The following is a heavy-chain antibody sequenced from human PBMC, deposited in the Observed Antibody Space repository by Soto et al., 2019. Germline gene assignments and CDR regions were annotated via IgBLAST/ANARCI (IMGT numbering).Heavy chain of an antibody. V-gene: IGHV1-69*02. CDR2: ITPILGKP. D-gene: IGHD2-15*01. CDR3: ASREGGSSYFYYSHTDV. CDR1: GGNFNSNT. Sequence: QVQLVQSGAEVKKPGSSVKVSCKASGGNFNSNTVNWVRQAPGQGLEWMGRITPILGKPNYAQKFQGRVTITADRFTSTAYMELSSLRSNDTAVYYCASREGGSSYFYYSHTDVWGKGTTVTVSS. J-gene: IGHJ6*03.